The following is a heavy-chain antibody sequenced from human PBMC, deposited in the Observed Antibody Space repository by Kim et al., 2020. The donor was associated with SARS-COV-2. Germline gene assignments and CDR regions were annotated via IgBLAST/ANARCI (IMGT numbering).Heavy chain of an antibody. J-gene: IGHJ4*02. V-gene: IGHV4-4*07. D-gene: IGHD4-4*01. Sequence: SETLSLTCTVSGGSISSYYWSWIRQPAGKGLEWIGRIYTSGSTNYNPSLKSRVTMSVDTSKNQFSLKLSSVTAADTALDYCAGDAPTDPNSKQYYIDYWGQGNLVTVSS. CDR2: IYTSGST. CDR1: GGSISSYY. CDR3: AGDAPTDPNSKQYYIDY.